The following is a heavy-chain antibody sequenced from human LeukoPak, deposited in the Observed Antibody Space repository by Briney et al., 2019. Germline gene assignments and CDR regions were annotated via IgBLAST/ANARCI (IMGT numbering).Heavy chain of an antibody. CDR2: INPNSGGT. Sequence: GASVKVSCKASGYTFTGYYMHWVRQAPGQGLEWMGWINPNSGGTNYAQKFQGRVTMTRDTSISTAYMELSSRRSDDTAVYYCARVTIYGDYLENWFDPWGQGTLVTVSS. J-gene: IGHJ5*02. D-gene: IGHD4-17*01. V-gene: IGHV1-2*02. CDR1: GYTFTGYY. CDR3: ARVTIYGDYLENWFDP.